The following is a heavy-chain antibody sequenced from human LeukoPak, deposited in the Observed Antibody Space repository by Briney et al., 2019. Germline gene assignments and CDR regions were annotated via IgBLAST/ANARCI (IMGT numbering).Heavy chain of an antibody. D-gene: IGHD4-17*01. CDR2: ISYDGSNK. J-gene: IGHJ4*02. V-gene: IGHV3-30*04. CDR1: GFTLSSSA. Sequence: PGGSLRLSCATSGFTLSSSAMTWVRQAPGKGLEWVAVISYDGSNKYYADSVKGRFTISRDNSKNTLYLQMNSLRAEDTAVYYCARDSHGDYIDYWGQGTLVTVSS. CDR3: ARDSHGDYIDY.